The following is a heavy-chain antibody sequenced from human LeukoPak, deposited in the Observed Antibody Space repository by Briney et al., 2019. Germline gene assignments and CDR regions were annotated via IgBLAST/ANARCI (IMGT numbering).Heavy chain of an antibody. D-gene: IGHD1-26*01. J-gene: IGHJ6*03. V-gene: IGHV4-38-2*02. Sequence: KSSETLSLTCTVSGYSISSGYYWGWIRQPPGKGLEWIGSIYHSGSTYYNPSLKSRVTISVDTSKNQFSLKLSSVTAADTAVYYCARVSAAPPSYYYYYMDVWGKGTTVTVSS. CDR3: ARVSAAPPSYYYYYMDV. CDR2: IYHSGST. CDR1: GYSISSGYY.